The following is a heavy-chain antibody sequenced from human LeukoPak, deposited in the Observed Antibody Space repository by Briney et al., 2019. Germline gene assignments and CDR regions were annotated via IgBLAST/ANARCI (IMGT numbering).Heavy chain of an antibody. CDR3: ARQSCFFSAAVTVGWFDP. V-gene: IGHV4-39*01. J-gene: IGHJ5*02. D-gene: IGHD6-25*01. CDR2: IFYSGCT. Sequence: SETLSLTCTVSGAFISSDDFYWGWIRQPPGEGLEWIGSIFYSGCTYYTPSLKSLVTISVDTSKNQFSLRLSSVSAADTAVYYCARQSCFFSAAVTVGWFDPWGQGTLVTVSS. CDR1: GAFISSDDFY.